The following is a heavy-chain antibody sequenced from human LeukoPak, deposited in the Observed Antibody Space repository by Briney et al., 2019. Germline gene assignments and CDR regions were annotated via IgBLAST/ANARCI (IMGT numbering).Heavy chain of an antibody. CDR1: GFTFRTYA. CDR3: VTLGADY. V-gene: IGHV3-64*01. CDR2: ISSNGGST. J-gene: IGHJ4*02. Sequence: GGSLRLSCAASGFTFRTYAMHWVRQAPGKGLEYVSAISSNGGSTYYANSVKGSFTISRDNSKNTLYLQVGSLRPEDMAVYYCVTLGADYWGQGTLVTVSS. D-gene: IGHD3-16*01.